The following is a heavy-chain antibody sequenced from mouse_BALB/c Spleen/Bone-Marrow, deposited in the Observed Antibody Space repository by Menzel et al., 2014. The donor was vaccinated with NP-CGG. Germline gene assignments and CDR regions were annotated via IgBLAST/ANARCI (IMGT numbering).Heavy chain of an antibody. CDR3: AVTTVVARYAMDY. V-gene: IGHV3-1*02. D-gene: IGHD1-1*01. CDR1: GYSITSGYS. CDR2: IHYSGST. Sequence: EVQLQESGPDLVKPSQSLSLTCTVTGYSITSGYSWHWIRQFPGNKLEWMGYIHYSGSTNYNPPLKSRISITRDTSKNQFFLQLNFVTTEDTATYYCAVTTVVARYAMDYWGQGTSVTVSS. J-gene: IGHJ4*01.